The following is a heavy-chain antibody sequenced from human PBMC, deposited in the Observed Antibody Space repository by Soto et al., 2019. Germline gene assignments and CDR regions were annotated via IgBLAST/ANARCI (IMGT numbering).Heavy chain of an antibody. V-gene: IGHV2-5*02. CDR3: VHSRCGGDCLQSYSSHYYYGMDI. Sequence: QITLKESGPPLVKPTQTLTLTCTFSGFSLSTGGMGVGWIRQPPGKALEWLALIYWDGDRRYRPSLMSRLTIPKDTSKNQVVLTMTNMDPVDTATYYCVHSRCGGDCLQSYSSHYYYGMDIWGQGTTVTVSS. D-gene: IGHD2-21*02. CDR2: IYWDGDR. CDR1: GFSLSTGGMG. J-gene: IGHJ6*02.